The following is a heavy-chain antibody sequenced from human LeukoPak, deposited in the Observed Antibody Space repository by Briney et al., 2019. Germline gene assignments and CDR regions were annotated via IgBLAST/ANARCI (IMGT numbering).Heavy chain of an antibody. D-gene: IGHD3-22*01. CDR3: ASMGGYEYYYDSSGYYLGY. CDR1: GFTFSSYS. Sequence: PGGSLRLSCAASGFTFSSYSMNWVRQAPGKGLEWVSYISSSSSTIYYADSVKGRFTISRDNAKNSLYLQMNSLRDEDTAVYYCASMGGYEYYYDSSGYYLGYWGQGTLVTVSS. V-gene: IGHV3-48*02. J-gene: IGHJ4*02. CDR2: ISSSSSTI.